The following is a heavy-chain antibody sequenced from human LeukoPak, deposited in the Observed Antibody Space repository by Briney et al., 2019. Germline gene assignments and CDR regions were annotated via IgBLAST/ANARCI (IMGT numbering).Heavy chain of an antibody. CDR2: INPNSGGT. V-gene: IGHV1-2*02. Sequence: ASVKVSCKASVYTFTGYYMHWVRQAPRQGLEWMGWINPNSGGTNYAQKFQGRVTMTRDTSISTAYMELSRLRSDDTAVYYCARAPTGCSSGWYDYWGQGTLVTVSS. CDR1: VYTFTGYY. CDR3: ARAPTGCSSGWYDY. D-gene: IGHD6-19*01. J-gene: IGHJ4*02.